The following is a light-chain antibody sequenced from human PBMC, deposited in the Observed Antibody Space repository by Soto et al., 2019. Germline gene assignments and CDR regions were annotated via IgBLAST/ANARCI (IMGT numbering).Light chain of an antibody. J-gene: IGKJ2*01. CDR3: QQYGSSLYT. CDR2: GAS. CDR1: QSVSSSY. Sequence: EIVLTQSPGTLSLSPGERATLSCRASQSVSSSYLAWYQQKPGQAPRLLIYGASSRPTGIPARFSGSGSGTDFTLTISRLEPEDFAVYYCQQYGSSLYTFGQGTKLEIK. V-gene: IGKV3-20*01.